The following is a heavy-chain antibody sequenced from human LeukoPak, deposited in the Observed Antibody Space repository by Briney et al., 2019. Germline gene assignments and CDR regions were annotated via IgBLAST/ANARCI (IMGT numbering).Heavy chain of an antibody. CDR2: IYNDDSA. Sequence: GGSLRLSCAASGFTVSNNYMSWVRQAPGKGLEWVLVIYNDDSASYADSVKGRFTISRDNSRNTLYLQMNSLRAEDTAVYYCARGEDTAMVTGGYNWFDPWGQGTLVTVSS. CDR1: GFTVSNNY. V-gene: IGHV3-66*01. J-gene: IGHJ5*02. D-gene: IGHD5-18*01. CDR3: ARGEDTAMVTGGYNWFDP.